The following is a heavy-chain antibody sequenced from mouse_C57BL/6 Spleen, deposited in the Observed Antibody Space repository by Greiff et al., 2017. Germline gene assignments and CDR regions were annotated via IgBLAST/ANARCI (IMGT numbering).Heavy chain of an antibody. D-gene: IGHD1-1*01. J-gene: IGHJ1*03. CDR2: IYPSDSET. CDR1: GYTFTSYW. V-gene: IGHV1-61*01. CDR3: ARGITTVVATGYFDV. Sequence: QVQLQQPGAELVRPGSSVKLSCKASGYTFTSYWMDWVKQRPGQGLEWIGNIYPSDSETHYNQKFKDKATLTVDKSSSTAYMQLSSLTSEDSAVXYCARGITTVVATGYFDVWGTGTTVTVSS.